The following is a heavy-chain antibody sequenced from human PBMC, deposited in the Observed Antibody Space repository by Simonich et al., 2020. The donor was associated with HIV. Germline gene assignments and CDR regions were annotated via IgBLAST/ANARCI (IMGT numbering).Heavy chain of an antibody. V-gene: IGHV1-69*18. J-gene: IGHJ5*02. CDR1: GVTFSSYT. D-gene: IGHD2-15*01. CDR3: ARSYCSGVSCYSSNWFDP. Sequence: QVQLVQSGAEVKKPGASVKVSCKASGVTFSSYTISWVRQAPGQGLEWMGRISPICGAGNYTQKFQGRVTITADESTNTAYLELSSLRSEDTAVYYCARSYCSGVSCYSSNWFDPWGQGTLVTVSS. CDR2: ISPICGAG.